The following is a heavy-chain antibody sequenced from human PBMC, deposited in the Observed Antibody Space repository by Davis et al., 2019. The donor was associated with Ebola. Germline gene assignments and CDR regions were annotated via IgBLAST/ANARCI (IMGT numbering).Heavy chain of an antibody. D-gene: IGHD2-15*01. CDR1: GFTFSSYA. Sequence: PGGSLRLSCAASGFTFSSYAMSWVRQAPGKGLEWVSAISGSGGSTYYADSVKGRFTISRDNSKNTLYLQMNSLRAEDTAVYYCAKDSVLPDYYYYYGMDVWGQGTTVTVSS. V-gene: IGHV3-23*01. J-gene: IGHJ6*02. CDR2: ISGSGGST. CDR3: AKDSVLPDYYYYYGMDV.